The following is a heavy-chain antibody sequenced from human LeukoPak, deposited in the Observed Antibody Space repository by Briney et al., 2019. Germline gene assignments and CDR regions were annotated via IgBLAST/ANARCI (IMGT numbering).Heavy chain of an antibody. CDR2: INPSGGST. CDR3: ARDLDIVVVVAAYNLGY. D-gene: IGHD2-15*01. CDR1: GYTFTSYY. Sequence: ASVKVSCKASGYTFTSYYMYWVRQAPGQGLEWMGIINPSGGSTSYAQKFQGRVTMTRDTSTSTVYMELSSLRSEDTAVYYCARDLDIVVVVAAYNLGYWGQGTLVTVSS. V-gene: IGHV1-46*01. J-gene: IGHJ4*02.